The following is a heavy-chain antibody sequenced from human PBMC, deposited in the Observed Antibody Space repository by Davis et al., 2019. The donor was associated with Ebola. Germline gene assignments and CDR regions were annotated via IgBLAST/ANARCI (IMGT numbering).Heavy chain of an antibody. CDR1: GFTFSSYA. V-gene: IGHV3-23*01. Sequence: GESLKISCAASGFTFSSYAMSWVRQAPGKGLEWVSAISGSGGSTYYADSVKGRFTISRDNSKNTLYLQMNSLRAEDTAVYYCAKDATLLSTYWYFDLWGRGTLVTVSS. J-gene: IGHJ2*01. CDR2: ISGSGGST. CDR3: AKDATLLSTYWYFDL. D-gene: IGHD1-1*01.